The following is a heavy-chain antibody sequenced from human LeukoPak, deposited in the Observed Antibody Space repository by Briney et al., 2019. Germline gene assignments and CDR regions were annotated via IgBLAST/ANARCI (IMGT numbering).Heavy chain of an antibody. CDR1: GGTFSSYA. CDR2: IIPMFGTA. D-gene: IGHD1-26*01. V-gene: IGHV1-69*13. CDR3: ARAHYSGNYYVGLYYFDH. Sequence: SVKVSCKASGGTFSSYAISWVRQAPGQGLEWTGGIIPMFGTANYAQKFQARVTITADEFTSTAYMELSSLRSEDTAVYYCARAHYSGNYYVGLYYFDHWGQGTLVTVSS. J-gene: IGHJ4*02.